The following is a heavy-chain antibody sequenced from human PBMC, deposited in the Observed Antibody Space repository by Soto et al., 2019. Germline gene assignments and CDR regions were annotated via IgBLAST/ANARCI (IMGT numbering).Heavy chain of an antibody. CDR1: GFTFSSYG. D-gene: IGHD4-17*01. Sequence: VQLVESGGGVVQPGRSLRLSCAASGFTFSSYGMHWVRQAPGKGLEWVAVISYDGSNKYYADSVKGRFTISRDNSKNTLYMQMNSLRAEDTAVYYCAKDPPLYGDTNWFDPWGQGTLVTVSS. J-gene: IGHJ5*02. CDR3: AKDPPLYGDTNWFDP. V-gene: IGHV3-30*18. CDR2: ISYDGSNK.